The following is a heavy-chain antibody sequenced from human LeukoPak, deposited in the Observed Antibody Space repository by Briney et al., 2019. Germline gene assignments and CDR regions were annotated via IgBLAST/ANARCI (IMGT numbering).Heavy chain of an antibody. Sequence: GGSLRLSCAASGFTFSSYGMHWVRQAPGKGLEWVAFIRYDGSNKYYADSVKGRFTISRDNSKNTLYLQMNSLRAEDTAVYYCAKDYYDFWSGYYVPDYWGQGTLVTVSS. CDR3: AKDYYDFWSGYYVPDY. CDR1: GFTFSSYG. D-gene: IGHD3-3*01. J-gene: IGHJ4*02. V-gene: IGHV3-30*02. CDR2: IRYDGSNK.